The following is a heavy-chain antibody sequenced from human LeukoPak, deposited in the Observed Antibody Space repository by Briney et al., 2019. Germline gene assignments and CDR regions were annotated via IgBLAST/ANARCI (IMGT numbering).Heavy chain of an antibody. CDR2: IHSDGSTT. D-gene: IGHD6-13*01. J-gene: IGHJ6*02. Sequence: GGSLRLSCAASGFTFSSYWMHWVRQAPGKGLVWVSRIHSDGSTTSYADSVEGRFTISRDNAKNSLYLQMNSLRAEDTAVYYCARDEYSSSWYYDYYYGMDVWGQGTTVTVSS. CDR3: ARDEYSSSWYYDYYYGMDV. CDR1: GFTFSSYW. V-gene: IGHV3-74*01.